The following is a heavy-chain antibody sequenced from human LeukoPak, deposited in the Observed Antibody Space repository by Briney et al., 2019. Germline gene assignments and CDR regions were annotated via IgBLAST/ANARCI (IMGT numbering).Heavy chain of an antibody. CDR3: ARVPSGSYDFDY. V-gene: IGHV3-74*01. D-gene: IGHD1-26*01. CDR1: GFTFSSYW. Sequence: PGGSLRLSCAASGFTFSSYWMHWVRQAPGKGLVWVSRINSDGSSTSYADSVKGRFTISRDNAKNTLYPQMNSLRAEDTAVYYCARVPSGSYDFDYWGQGTLVTVSS. J-gene: IGHJ4*02. CDR2: INSDGSST.